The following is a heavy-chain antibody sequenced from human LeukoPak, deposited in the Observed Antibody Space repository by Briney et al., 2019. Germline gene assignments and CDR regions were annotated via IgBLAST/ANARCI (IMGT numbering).Heavy chain of an antibody. V-gene: IGHV3-74*01. J-gene: IGHJ4*02. CDR3: VGSSGWPKY. CDR1: GFTFSTYW. D-gene: IGHD6-19*01. Sequence: GGSLRLSCAASGFTFSTYWMHWVRRAPGKGLVWVSRIDTDGISTAYADSVKGRFTISRDNAKNTVYLQMNSLRGEDTAVYYCVGSSGWPKYWGQGTLVAVSA. CDR2: IDTDGIST.